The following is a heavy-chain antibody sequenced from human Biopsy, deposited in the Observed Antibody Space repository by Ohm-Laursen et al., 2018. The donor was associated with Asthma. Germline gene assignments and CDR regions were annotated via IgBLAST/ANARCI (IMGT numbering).Heavy chain of an antibody. Sequence: GSLRLSCTAAVFTFSNYGMSWVRQAPGKGLEYVSAISSGGDVTYYADSVKGRFTISRDNSKNTLYLQMNSLRVEDTAVYYCAREGHEYCSSTSCASFDYWGQGTLVTVSS. V-gene: IGHV3-23*01. CDR1: VFTFSNYG. D-gene: IGHD2-2*01. CDR3: AREGHEYCSSTSCASFDY. J-gene: IGHJ4*02. CDR2: ISSGGDVT.